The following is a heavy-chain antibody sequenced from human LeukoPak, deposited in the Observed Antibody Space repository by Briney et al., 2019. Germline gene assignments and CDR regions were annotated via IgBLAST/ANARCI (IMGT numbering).Heavy chain of an antibody. CDR2: IWNDGGKK. Sequence: PGGSLRLSCAASGFNFGYYGMHWVRQAPGKGLEWVAVIWNDGGKKYYADSVKGRFTISRDNSKNTLFVQMNSLRVEDTAVYYCARDGIVGSPLFKFDYWGQGTLVTVSS. CDR3: ARDGIVGSPLFKFDY. V-gene: IGHV3-33*01. CDR1: GFNFGYYG. D-gene: IGHD1-26*01. J-gene: IGHJ4*02.